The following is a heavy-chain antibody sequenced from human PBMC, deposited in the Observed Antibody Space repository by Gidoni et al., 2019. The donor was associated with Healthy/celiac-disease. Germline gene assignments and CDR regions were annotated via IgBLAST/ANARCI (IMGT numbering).Heavy chain of an antibody. CDR1: GCTFRSYA. D-gene: IGHD2-2*01. CDR3: AKDLTVVPAGEDV. Sequence: EVQLLESGGGLVQPGGSVRRSCAASGCTFRSYAMSWVRQAPGQGLEWVSAISGSGGSTYYADSVKGRFTISRDNSKNTLYLQMNSLRAEDTAVYYCAKDLTVVPAGEDVWGQGTTVTVSS. V-gene: IGHV3-23*01. J-gene: IGHJ6*02. CDR2: ISGSGGST.